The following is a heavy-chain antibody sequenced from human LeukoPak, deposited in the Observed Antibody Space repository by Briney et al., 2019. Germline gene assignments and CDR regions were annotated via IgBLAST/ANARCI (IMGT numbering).Heavy chain of an antibody. CDR3: ARDLSPDSSGYTDDY. D-gene: IGHD3-22*01. V-gene: IGHV1-69*04. J-gene: IGHJ4*02. CDR2: IIPIVGIA. CDR1: GGTFSSYA. Sequence: ASVKVSCKASGGTFSSYAISWVRQAPGQGLEWMGRIIPIVGIANYAQKFQGRVTITADKSTSTAYMELSSLRSEDTAVYYCARDLSPDSSGYTDDYWGQGTLVTVSS.